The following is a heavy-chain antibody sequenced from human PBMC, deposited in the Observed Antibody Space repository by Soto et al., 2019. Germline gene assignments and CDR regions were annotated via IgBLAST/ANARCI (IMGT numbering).Heavy chain of an antibody. CDR2: IYPGDSDT. V-gene: IGHV5-51*01. CDR3: ARQSGRAGLPPAY. J-gene: IGHJ4*02. CDR1: GYDFTNYW. Sequence: EVQLVQSGADVKKPGESLKVSCEASGYDFTNYWIGWVRQMPGKVLEWMGIIYPGDSDTRYSPSFQGQVTISADKAISTVYLQWSSLEASDRAMSYGARQSGRAGLPPAYWGQGTLVTVSS. D-gene: IGHD2-21*01.